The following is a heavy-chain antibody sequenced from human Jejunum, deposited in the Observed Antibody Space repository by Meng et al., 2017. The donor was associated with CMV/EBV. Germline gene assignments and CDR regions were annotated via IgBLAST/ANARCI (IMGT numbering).Heavy chain of an antibody. V-gene: IGHV4-59*01. CDR2: IHHSGTT. CDR1: GDSIRTYW. Sequence: SGDSIRTYWWSWIRQSPGKGLEWIGYIHHSGTTNHNPSLRSRVIMSVDTSNNQFSLKLTSVTAADTAVYYCARGEKRSQYYYGLDVWGQGTTVTVSS. J-gene: IGHJ6*02. CDR3: ARGEKRSQYYYGLDV. D-gene: IGHD1-26*01.